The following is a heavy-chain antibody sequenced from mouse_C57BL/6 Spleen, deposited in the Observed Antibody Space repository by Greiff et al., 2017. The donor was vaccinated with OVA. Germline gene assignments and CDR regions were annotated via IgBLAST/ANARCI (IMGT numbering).Heavy chain of an antibody. CDR2: IYPGGGYT. CDR3: ARGRDDGYPHWYFDV. V-gene: IGHV1-63*01. Sequence: VQLQQSGAELVRPGTSVKMSCKASGYTFTNYWIGWAKQRPGHGLEWIGDIYPGGGYTNYNEKFKGKATLTADKSSSTAYMQFSSLTSEDSASYYCARGRDDGYPHWYFDVWGTGTTITVSS. D-gene: IGHD2-3*01. J-gene: IGHJ1*03. CDR1: GYTFTNYW.